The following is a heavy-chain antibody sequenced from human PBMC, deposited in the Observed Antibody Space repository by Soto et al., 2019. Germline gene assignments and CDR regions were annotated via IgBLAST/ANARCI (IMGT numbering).Heavy chain of an antibody. J-gene: IGHJ4*02. V-gene: IGHV3-23*01. CDR3: ARVASDYINSVDH. D-gene: IGHD4-4*01. CDR2: IGGSGGNR. Sequence: EVQLLESGGDLVQPGGSLRLSCAASGFTFNAYAMTWVRQAPGKGLEWVSGIGGSGGNRYYAASVKGRFTISRDNSKDTVDLQMNRLRVEDTAVYYCARVASDYINSVDHWGQGILVTVSS. CDR1: GFTFNAYA.